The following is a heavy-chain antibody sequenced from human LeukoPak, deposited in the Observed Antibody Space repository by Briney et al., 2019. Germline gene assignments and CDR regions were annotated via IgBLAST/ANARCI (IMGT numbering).Heavy chain of an antibody. CDR3: ARAGSGSYTSFDY. J-gene: IGHJ4*02. CDR1: GGSISSYY. Sequence: PSETLSLTCTVSGGSISSYYWSWIRQPPGKGLEWIGYIYYSGSTNYNPSLKSRVTISVDTSKNQFSLKLSSVTAADMAVYYCARAGSGSYTSFDYWGQGTLVTVSS. D-gene: IGHD1-26*01. CDR2: IYYSGST. V-gene: IGHV4-59*01.